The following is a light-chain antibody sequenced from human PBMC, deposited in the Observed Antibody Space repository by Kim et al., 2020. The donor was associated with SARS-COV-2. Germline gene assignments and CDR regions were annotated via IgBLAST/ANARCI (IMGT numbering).Light chain of an antibody. CDR1: SGHSTYA. V-gene: IGLV4-69*01. Sequence: QPMLTQSPSASASLGASVKLTCTLSSGHSTYAIAWHQQQPEKGPRYLMKVDSDGSHNKGDGIPDRFSGSSSGAERYLTISSLQSEDEADYYCQTWDTGIRVFGGGTEVTVL. J-gene: IGLJ3*02. CDR2: VDSDGSH. CDR3: QTWDTGIRV.